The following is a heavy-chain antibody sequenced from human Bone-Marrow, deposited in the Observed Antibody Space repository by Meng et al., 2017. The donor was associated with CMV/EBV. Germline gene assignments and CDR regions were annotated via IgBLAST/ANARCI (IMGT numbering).Heavy chain of an antibody. J-gene: IGHJ4*02. CDR2: INHSGST. V-gene: IGHV4-39*07. Sequence: SETLSLTCTVSGGSISSSSYYWGWIRQPPGKGLEWIGEINHSGSTNYNPSLKSRVTISVDTSKNQFSLKLSSVTAADTAVYYCARGLRKYQLLGAAGRPYYFDYWGQGTLVTVSS. D-gene: IGHD2-2*01. CDR1: GGSISSSSYY. CDR3: ARGLRKYQLLGAAGRPYYFDY.